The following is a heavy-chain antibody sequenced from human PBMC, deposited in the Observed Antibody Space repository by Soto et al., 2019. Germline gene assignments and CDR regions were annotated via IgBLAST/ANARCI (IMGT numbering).Heavy chain of an antibody. V-gene: IGHV4-39*01. Sequence: PSETLSLTCTVSGGSISSSSYYWGWIRQPPGKGLEWIGSIYYSGSTYYNPSLKSRVTISVDTSKNQFSLKLSSVTAADTAVYYCARHKPGAYSYGTLDYWGQGTLVTVSS. CDR2: IYYSGST. CDR3: ARHKPGAYSYGTLDY. D-gene: IGHD5-18*01. CDR1: GGSISSSSYY. J-gene: IGHJ4*02.